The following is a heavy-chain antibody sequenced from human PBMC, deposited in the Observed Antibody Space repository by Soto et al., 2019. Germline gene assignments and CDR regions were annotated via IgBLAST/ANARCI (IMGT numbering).Heavy chain of an antibody. CDR3: AASAPPAANYYYAMDV. Sequence: PSETLSLTCTVSGGSVSSGSFYWSWIRRPPGKGLEWIGYFYDSGGTNYNPSLRSRVTMSVDTSKNQFSLKLSSVTAADTAVYYCAASAPPAANYYYAMDVWGQGTTVTVSS. V-gene: IGHV4-61*01. CDR2: FYDSGGT. D-gene: IGHD2-2*01. J-gene: IGHJ6*02. CDR1: GGSVSSGSFY.